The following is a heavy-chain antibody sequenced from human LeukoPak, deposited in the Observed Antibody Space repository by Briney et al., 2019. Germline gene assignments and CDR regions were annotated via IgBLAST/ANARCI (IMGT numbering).Heavy chain of an antibody. D-gene: IGHD6-25*01. CDR1: GGSLSSSSYY. J-gene: IGHJ3*02. Sequence: PSETLSLTCTVSGGSLSSSSYYWGWIRQPPGKGLEWIGSIYYSGSTYYNPSLKSRVTISVDTPKNQFSLKLSSVTAADTAVYYCAKSTRGSADAFDIWGQGTMVTVSS. CDR3: AKSTRGSADAFDI. V-gene: IGHV4-39*07. CDR2: IYYSGST.